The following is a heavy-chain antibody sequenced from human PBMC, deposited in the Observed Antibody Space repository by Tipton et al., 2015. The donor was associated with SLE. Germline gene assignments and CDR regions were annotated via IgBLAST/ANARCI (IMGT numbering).Heavy chain of an antibody. D-gene: IGHD6-19*01. J-gene: IGHJ4*02. CDR2: LHYGGST. Sequence: TLSLTCTLSGDSISSYHWSWIRQPPGRGLEWIGYLHYGGSTDYNPSLKSRVTISVDSTKNQVSLKLSSVTAADTALYYCARNGMAVDGTGYLDYWGQGTLVTVSS. CDR1: GDSISSYH. V-gene: IGHV4-59*08. CDR3: ARNGMAVDGTGYLDY.